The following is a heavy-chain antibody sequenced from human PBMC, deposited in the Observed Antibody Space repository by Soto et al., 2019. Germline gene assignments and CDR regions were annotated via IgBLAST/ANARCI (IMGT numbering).Heavy chain of an antibody. CDR1: GGTFSSYT. Sequence: QVQLVQSGAEVKKPGSSVKVSCKASGGTFSSYTISWVRQAPGQGLEWMGRIIPILGIANYAQKFQGRVTITADKSTSTAYMELRSLRSEDTAVYYCARAHMVRGVIPFDYWGQGTLVTVSS. D-gene: IGHD3-10*01. V-gene: IGHV1-69*02. CDR3: ARAHMVRGVIPFDY. CDR2: IIPILGIA. J-gene: IGHJ4*02.